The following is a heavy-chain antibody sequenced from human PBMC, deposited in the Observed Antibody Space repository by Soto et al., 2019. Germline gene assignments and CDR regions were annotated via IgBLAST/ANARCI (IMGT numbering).Heavy chain of an antibody. CDR2: TYYRSKWYN. V-gene: IGHV6-1*01. D-gene: IGHD3-10*01. CDR1: WVGVSSNSAA. Sequence: LTCAISWVGVSSNSAAWNWIRQSPSRGLEWLGRTYYRSKWYNDYAVSVKSRITINPDTSKNQFSLQLNSVTPEDTAVYYCARSNYHYYYYGMDVWGQGTTVTVSS. CDR3: ARSNYHYYYYGMDV. J-gene: IGHJ6*02.